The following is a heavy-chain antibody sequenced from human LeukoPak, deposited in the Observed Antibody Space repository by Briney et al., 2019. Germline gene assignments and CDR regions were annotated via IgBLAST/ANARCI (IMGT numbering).Heavy chain of an antibody. CDR1: GFDVSANY. CDR2: IYIAGNT. Sequence: TGGSLRLSCEASGFDVSANYMSWVRRAPGKGLEWVSVIYIAGNTYYTDSVKGRFTISRDNSKNTLCLQMNSLRAEDTAVYYCARAFSDYYHMDVWGKGTTVIVSS. CDR3: ARAFSDYYHMDV. J-gene: IGHJ6*03. D-gene: IGHD1-1*01. V-gene: IGHV3-66*02.